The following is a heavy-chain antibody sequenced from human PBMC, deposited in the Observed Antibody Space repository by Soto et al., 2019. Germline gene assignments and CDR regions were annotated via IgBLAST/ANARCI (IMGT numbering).Heavy chain of an antibody. CDR2: IYSCGST. CDR1: GFTVSSNY. Sequence: GGSLRLSCAASGFTVSSNYMSWVRQAPGKGLEWVSVIYSCGSTYYADSVKGRFTISRDNSKNTLYLQMNSLRAEDTAVYFCARPKGGIRGSWGAFDIWGQGTMVTVSS. V-gene: IGHV3-53*01. CDR3: ARPKGGIRGSWGAFDI. J-gene: IGHJ3*02. D-gene: IGHD7-27*01.